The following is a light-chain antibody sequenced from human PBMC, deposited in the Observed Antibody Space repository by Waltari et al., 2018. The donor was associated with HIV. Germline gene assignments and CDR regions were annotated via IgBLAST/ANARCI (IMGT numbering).Light chain of an antibody. J-gene: IGLJ2*01. CDR3: SSYTSSSTVV. V-gene: IGLV1-40*01. CDR1: SSNIGAGYD. Sequence: QSVLTQPPSVSGAPGQRVTIPCTGRSSNIGAGYDVHWYQQLPGKAPKLLISGNNNRPSGVPDRFSGSKSGTSTSLAISGLQAEDEADYYCSSYTSSSTVVFGGGTKLTVL. CDR2: GNN.